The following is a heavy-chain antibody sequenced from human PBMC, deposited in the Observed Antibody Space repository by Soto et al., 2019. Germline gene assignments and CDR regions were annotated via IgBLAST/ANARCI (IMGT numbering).Heavy chain of an antibody. Sequence: SETLSLTCAVYGGSFSGYYWSWIRQPPGKGLEWIGEITHSGSTNYNPSLKSRVTISVDTSKNQFSLKLSSVTAADTAVYYCERDVPAYWTRGSLVPVSS. D-gene: IGHD3-16*01. CDR3: ERDVPAY. J-gene: IGHJ1*01. CDR2: ITHSGST. V-gene: IGHV4-34*01. CDR1: GGSFSGYY.